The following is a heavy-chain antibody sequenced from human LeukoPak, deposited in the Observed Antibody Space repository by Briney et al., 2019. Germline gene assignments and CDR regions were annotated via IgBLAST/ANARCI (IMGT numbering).Heavy chain of an antibody. D-gene: IGHD6-13*01. CDR1: GGSISSYY. V-gene: IGHV4-4*07. CDR3: ARVMFGIAAAGHIDY. CDR2: IYTSGST. Sequence: NPSETLSLTCTVSGGSISSYYWSWIRQPAGKGLEWIGRIYTSGSTNYNPSLKSRVTMSVDTSKNQFSLKLSSVTAADTAVYYCARVMFGIAAAGHIDYWGQGTLVTVSS. J-gene: IGHJ4*02.